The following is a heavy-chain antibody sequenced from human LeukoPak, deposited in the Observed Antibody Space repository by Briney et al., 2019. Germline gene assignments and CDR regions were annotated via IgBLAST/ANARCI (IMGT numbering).Heavy chain of an antibody. D-gene: IGHD2-2*01. Sequence: ASVMVSCKASGYPFVGYYLHWVRQAPGQGLEWMGWINPNSGFTNFAQKFQGRVTMTRDTSISTAYMELSRLRSDDTAVYYCARLADCSSSSCRSFDYWGQGTLVTVSS. CDR3: ARLADCSSSSCRSFDY. V-gene: IGHV1-2*02. J-gene: IGHJ4*02. CDR1: GYPFVGYY. CDR2: INPNSGFT.